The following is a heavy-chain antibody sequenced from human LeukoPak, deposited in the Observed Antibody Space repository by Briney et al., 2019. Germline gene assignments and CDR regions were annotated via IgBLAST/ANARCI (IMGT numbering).Heavy chain of an antibody. J-gene: IGHJ6*03. CDR1: GFTFSSYW. D-gene: IGHD3-3*01. CDR2: IKQDGSEK. CDR3: ARDPLYTYYDFWSGYYTGPKNYYYYMDV. V-gene: IGHV3-7*01. Sequence: GGSLRLSCAASGFTFSSYWMSWVRQAPGKGLEWVANIKQDGSEKYYVDSVKGRFTISRDNAKNSLYLQMNSLRAEDTAVYYCARDPLYTYYDFWSGYYTGPKNYYYYMDVWGKGTTVTVSS.